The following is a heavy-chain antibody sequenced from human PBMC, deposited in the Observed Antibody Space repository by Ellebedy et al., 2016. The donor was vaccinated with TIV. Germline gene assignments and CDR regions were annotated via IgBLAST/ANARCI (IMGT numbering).Heavy chain of an antibody. CDR2: ISHTGYTT. J-gene: IGHJ4*02. CDR1: GFTFSTYT. Sequence: GGSLRLSCSASGFTFSTYTMHWVRQAPGKGLEYVSAISHTGYTTYYADSVKDRFTISRDNSKNTLYLQMSSLRAEDTAVYYCVKPSGRSLEVLFFDYWGQGTLVTVSS. D-gene: IGHD3-10*01. CDR3: VKPSGRSLEVLFFDY. V-gene: IGHV3-64D*06.